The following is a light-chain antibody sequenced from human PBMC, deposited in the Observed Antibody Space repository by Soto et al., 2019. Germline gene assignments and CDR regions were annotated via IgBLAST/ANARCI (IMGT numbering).Light chain of an antibody. CDR2: VNS. V-gene: IGLV1-40*01. Sequence: QSVLTQPPSVSGAPGQRVTISCTGSSSNIGAGYDVHWYQQLPGTAPKLLIYVNSNRPSGVPDRFSGSKSGTSASLAITGLQAEDEADYYCQSYDSSLSAVVFGGGTKPDRP. CDR1: SSNIGAGYD. CDR3: QSYDSSLSAVV. J-gene: IGLJ2*01.